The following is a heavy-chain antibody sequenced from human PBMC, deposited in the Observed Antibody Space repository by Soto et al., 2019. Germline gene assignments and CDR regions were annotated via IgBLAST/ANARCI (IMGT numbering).Heavy chain of an antibody. Sequence: PSETLSLTCTVSGGSISSYYWTWIRQPPGKGLEWIGYIYYSGSTNYNPSLKSRVTISVDTSKNQFSLKLSPVTAADTAVYYCARSSSLYSTSPFHSWGQGTLVTVS. D-gene: IGHD6-6*01. CDR3: ARSSSLYSTSPFHS. CDR2: IYYSGST. J-gene: IGHJ4*02. V-gene: IGHV4-59*01. CDR1: GGSISSYY.